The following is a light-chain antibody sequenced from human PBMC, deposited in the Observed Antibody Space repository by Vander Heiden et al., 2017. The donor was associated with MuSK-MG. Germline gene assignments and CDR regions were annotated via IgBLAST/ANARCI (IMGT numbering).Light chain of an antibody. V-gene: IGLV1-47*01. CDR3: AVWDDSLSGVV. CDR1: SSNIGSNY. Sequence: QSVLTQPPSASGTPGQRVTISCSGSSSNIGSNYVYWYQQLPGTAPKLLIYWNNQLPSGVPDRFSGSKSGTSASLAISGLRSADEADYYCAVWDDSLSGVVFGGGTKLTVL. CDR2: WNN. J-gene: IGLJ2*01.